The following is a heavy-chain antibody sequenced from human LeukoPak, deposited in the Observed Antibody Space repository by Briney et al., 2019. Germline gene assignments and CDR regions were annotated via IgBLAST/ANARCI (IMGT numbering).Heavy chain of an antibody. CDR2: ISYDGSTK. V-gene: IGHV3-30*18. CDR1: GFTFSTYG. CDR3: AKGGLPDFYVWGSYRLPYYFDY. J-gene: IGHJ4*02. Sequence: GGSLRLSCTASGFTFSTYGMHWVRQAPGKGLEWVTLISYDGSTKYYSDSVKGRFTLSRDNSKNTLYLQMNSLRAEDTAIYYCAKGGLPDFYVWGSYRLPYYFDYWGQGTLVTVSS. D-gene: IGHD3-16*02.